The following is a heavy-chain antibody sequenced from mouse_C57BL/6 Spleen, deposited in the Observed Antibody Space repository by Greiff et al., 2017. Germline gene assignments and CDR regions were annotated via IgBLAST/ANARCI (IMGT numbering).Heavy chain of an antibody. Sequence: QVQLQQPGTELVKPGASVKLCCKASGYTFTSYWMHWVKQRPGQGLEWIGNINPSNGGTNYNEKFKSKATLTVDKSSSTAYMQLSSLTSEDSAVYFCALIATVVAPYYFDYWGQGTTLTVSS. J-gene: IGHJ2*01. V-gene: IGHV1-53*01. CDR2: INPSNGGT. CDR3: ALIATVVAPYYFDY. CDR1: GYTFTSYW. D-gene: IGHD1-1*01.